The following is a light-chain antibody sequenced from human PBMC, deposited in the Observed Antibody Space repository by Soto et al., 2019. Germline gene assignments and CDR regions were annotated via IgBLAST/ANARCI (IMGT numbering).Light chain of an antibody. V-gene: IGKV3-20*01. CDR2: GAS. Sequence: EIVLTQSPGTLSLSPGERATLSCRASQSVSNNYLAWYQQKPGQAPRLLIYGASNRATGIPDRFTGSGSGSNFVLTISRVEPEVFAVYYCHQYGSSGTFGQGTKVE. CDR1: QSVSNNY. J-gene: IGKJ1*01. CDR3: HQYGSSGT.